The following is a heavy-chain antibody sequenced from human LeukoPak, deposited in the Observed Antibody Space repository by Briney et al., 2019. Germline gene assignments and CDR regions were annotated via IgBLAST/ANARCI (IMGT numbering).Heavy chain of an antibody. Sequence: GGSLRLSSAASGFTFSNYNMNWVRQPPGKGLQWVSYISSSSNIIYYADSVKGRFTISRDNAKNSLFLQMNSLRAEDTAVYYCARDFAREFTIDYWGQGTLVTVSS. CDR2: ISSSSNII. J-gene: IGHJ4*02. CDR3: ARDFAREFTIDY. D-gene: IGHD3-10*01. CDR1: GFTFSNYN. V-gene: IGHV3-48*01.